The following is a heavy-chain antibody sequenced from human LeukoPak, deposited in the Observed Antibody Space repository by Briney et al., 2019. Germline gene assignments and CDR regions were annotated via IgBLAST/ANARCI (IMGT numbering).Heavy chain of an antibody. Sequence: GGSLRLSCAASGFTFNTYTMNWVRQAPGKGLEWVSYISGSSGIIDYADSVRGRFTISRDNAKNSLYLQMNSLRAEDTAVYYCARDLDYWGQGTLVTVSS. J-gene: IGHJ4*02. CDR1: GFTFNTYT. CDR3: ARDLDY. CDR2: ISGSSGII. V-gene: IGHV3-48*01.